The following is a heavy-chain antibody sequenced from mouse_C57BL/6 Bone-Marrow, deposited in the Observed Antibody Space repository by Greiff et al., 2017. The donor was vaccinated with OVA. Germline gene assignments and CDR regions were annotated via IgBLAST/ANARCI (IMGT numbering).Heavy chain of an antibody. J-gene: IGHJ4*01. CDR3: TREGWDGAMDY. CDR1: GYTFTDYE. Sequence: QVQLQQPGAELVRPGASVTLSCKASGYTFTDYEMHWVKQTPVHGLEWIGAIDPETGGTAYNQKFKGKAILTADKSSSTAYMELRSLTSEDSAVYYCTREGWDGAMDYWGQGTSVTVSS. D-gene: IGHD4-1*01. CDR2: IDPETGGT. V-gene: IGHV1-15*01.